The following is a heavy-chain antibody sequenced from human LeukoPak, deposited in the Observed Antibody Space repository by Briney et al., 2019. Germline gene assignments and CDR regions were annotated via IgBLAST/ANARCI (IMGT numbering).Heavy chain of an antibody. CDR2: IRGSGGSV. J-gene: IGHJ1*01. V-gene: IGHV3-23*01. CDR3: AKTPGSKYCTSTTCLEYFQH. Sequence: QTGGSLRLSCAASGFTFNSYAMTRVRQAPGKGLEWVSTIRGSGGSVYYAGSVKGRFTISRDNSRDTLFLQMNSLRAEDTAMYYCAKTPGSKYCTSTTCLEYFQHWGQGALVTVSS. D-gene: IGHD2-2*01. CDR1: GFTFNSYA.